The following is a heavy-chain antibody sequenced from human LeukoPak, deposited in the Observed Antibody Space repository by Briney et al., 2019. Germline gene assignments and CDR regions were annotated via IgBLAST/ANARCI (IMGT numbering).Heavy chain of an antibody. Sequence: GESLKIFWRGSGYSFTSYWIGWVRQMPGKGLEGMGIIYPGDSDNRYSPSFQGQVTILAGKSISTAYLQWNSLKASDTAMYYCARRTSLPPYYYDSSGYYGGNDAFDIWGQGTMVTVS. D-gene: IGHD3-22*01. J-gene: IGHJ3*02. V-gene: IGHV5-51*01. CDR2: IYPGDSDN. CDR1: GYSFTSYW. CDR3: ARRTSLPPYYYDSSGYYGGNDAFDI.